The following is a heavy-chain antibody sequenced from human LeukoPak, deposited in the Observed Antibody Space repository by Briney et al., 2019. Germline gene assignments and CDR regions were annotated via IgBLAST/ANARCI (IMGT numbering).Heavy chain of an antibody. CDR3: ATTYSGSYRGILDV. J-gene: IGHJ6*02. CDR2: ISGSGGST. CDR1: GFTFSSYS. D-gene: IGHD1-26*01. V-gene: IGHV3-23*01. Sequence: PGGSLRLSCAASGFTFSSYSMNWVRQAPGKGLEWVSAISGSGGSTYYADSVKGRFTISRDNSKNTLYLQMNSLRAEDTAVYYCATTYSGSYRGILDVWGQGTTVTVSS.